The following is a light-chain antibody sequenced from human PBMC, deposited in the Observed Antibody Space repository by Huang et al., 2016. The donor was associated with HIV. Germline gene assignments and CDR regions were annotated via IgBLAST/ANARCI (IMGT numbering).Light chain of an antibody. V-gene: IGKV3-11*01. J-gene: IGKJ4*01. CDR3: QQRSNWLT. Sequence: EIVLTQSPATLSLSPGERATLSCRASQSVSSYLAWYHKKPGQAPRLLIYDASNRATGSPARFSGSGSGTDFTLTISSLEPEDFAVYYCQQRSNWLTFGGGTKVEIK. CDR1: QSVSSY. CDR2: DAS.